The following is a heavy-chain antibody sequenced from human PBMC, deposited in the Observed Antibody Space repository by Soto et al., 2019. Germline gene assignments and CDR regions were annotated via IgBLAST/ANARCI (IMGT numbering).Heavy chain of an antibody. J-gene: IGHJ5*02. CDR3: ARDQTGITTAGGGRIDR. D-gene: IGHD6-13*01. CDR1: GFTFSTHA. Sequence: QVQLVESGGGVVQPGRSLRLSCAASGFTFSTHAMHWVRQAPGKGLECVAIVSFDGGNKYYADSVKGRFTISRDNSKNTLYLQMSGLTPEDTAFYYCARDQTGITTAGGGRIDRWGQGTLVTVSS. V-gene: IGHV3-30-3*01. CDR2: VSFDGGNK.